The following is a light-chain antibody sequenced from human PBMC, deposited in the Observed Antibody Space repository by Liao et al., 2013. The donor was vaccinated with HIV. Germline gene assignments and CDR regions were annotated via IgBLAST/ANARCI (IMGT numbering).Light chain of an antibody. CDR2: EDS. Sequence: SYELTQPPSVSVSPGQTASITCSGDKLGDKYACWYQQKPGQSPVLVIYEDSKRPSGIPERFSGSNSGNTATLTISGTRAMDEADYYCQAWDNSTAVFGGGTKLTVL. CDR3: QAWDNSTAV. V-gene: IGLV3-1*01. J-gene: IGLJ3*02. CDR1: KLGDKY.